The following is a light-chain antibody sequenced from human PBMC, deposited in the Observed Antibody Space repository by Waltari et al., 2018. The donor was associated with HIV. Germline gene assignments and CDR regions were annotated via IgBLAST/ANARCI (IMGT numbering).Light chain of an antibody. CDR3: QQYNSFSSWT. V-gene: IGKV1-5*03. Sequence: DIQMNPSPSTLSASVGDRGTITCRASQSISSWLAWYQQKQGKAPKILIYKASSLQSGVPSRFSGSGSGTEFTLTISSLQPDDFATYYCQQYNSFSSWTFGQGTKVEIK. CDR2: KAS. CDR1: QSISSW. J-gene: IGKJ1*01.